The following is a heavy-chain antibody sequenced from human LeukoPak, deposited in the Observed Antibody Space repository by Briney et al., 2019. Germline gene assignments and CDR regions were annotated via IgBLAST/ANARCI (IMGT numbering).Heavy chain of an antibody. CDR2: ISSSSYI. CDR1: GFTFSSYS. J-gene: IGHJ4*02. V-gene: IGHV3-21*01. Sequence: GGSLRLSCAASGFTFSSYSMNWVHQAPGKGLEWVSSISSSSYIYYADSVKGRFTISRDNAKNSLYLQMNSLRAEDTAVYYCAREGITGGFDYWGQGALVTVSS. D-gene: IGHD6-13*01. CDR3: AREGITGGFDY.